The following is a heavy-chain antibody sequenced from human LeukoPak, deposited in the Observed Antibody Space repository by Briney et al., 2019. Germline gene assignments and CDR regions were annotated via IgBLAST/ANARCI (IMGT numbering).Heavy chain of an antibody. Sequence: GGSLRLSCVASGFTFSDHYMSWIRQAPGKGLEWISYITSSSTYTNYADSVKGRFTISRDNAKNSLYLQMNSRRAEDTAVYYCARDLDHNMHVWGQGTTVTVSS. CDR2: ITSSSTYT. V-gene: IGHV3-11*06. D-gene: IGHD3/OR15-3a*01. CDR1: GFTFSDHY. J-gene: IGHJ6*02. CDR3: ARDLDHNMHV.